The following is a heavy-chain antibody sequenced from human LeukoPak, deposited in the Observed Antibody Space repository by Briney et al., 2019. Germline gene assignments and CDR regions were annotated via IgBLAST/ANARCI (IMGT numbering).Heavy chain of an antibody. J-gene: IGHJ3*02. V-gene: IGHV3-23*01. CDR2: ISGSGGST. CDR1: GSTFSSYS. CDR3: AKDLVVVPAANDAFDI. D-gene: IGHD2-2*01. Sequence: GGSLRLSCAASGSTFSSYSMNWVRQAPGKGLEWVSAISGSGGSTYYADSVKGRFTISRDNSKNTMYLQMNSLRAEDTAVYYCAKDLVVVPAANDAFDIWGQGTMVTVSS.